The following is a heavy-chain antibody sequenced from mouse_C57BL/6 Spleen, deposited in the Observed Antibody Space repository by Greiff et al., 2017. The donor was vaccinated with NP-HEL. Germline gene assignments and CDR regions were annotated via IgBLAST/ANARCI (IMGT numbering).Heavy chain of an antibody. V-gene: IGHV1-80*01. Sequence: QVQLQQSGAELVKPGASVKISCKASGYAFSSYWMNWVKQRPGKGLEWIGQIYPGDGDTNYNGKFKGKATLTADKSSSTAYMQLSSLTSEDSAVYFCASHYYGSDYAMDYWGQGTSVTVSS. J-gene: IGHJ4*01. CDR1: GYAFSSYW. CDR2: IYPGDGDT. CDR3: ASHYYGSDYAMDY. D-gene: IGHD1-1*01.